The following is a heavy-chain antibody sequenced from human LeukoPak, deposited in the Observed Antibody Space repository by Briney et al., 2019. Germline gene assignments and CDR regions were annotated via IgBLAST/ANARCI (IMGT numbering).Heavy chain of an antibody. CDR2: LNPHNGNT. D-gene: IGHD3-22*01. Sequence: ASVKVSCKASGNTFMKFDSHWVRQATGQGPEWMGRLNPHNGNTEYAPKFQGRVTMTRNTSITTAHMELSSLTSEDTAVYYCATGMFDSDYSLLGFEYWGLGTPVSVSS. CDR1: GNTFMKFD. CDR3: ATGMFDSDYSLLGFEY. J-gene: IGHJ4*02. V-gene: IGHV1-8*01.